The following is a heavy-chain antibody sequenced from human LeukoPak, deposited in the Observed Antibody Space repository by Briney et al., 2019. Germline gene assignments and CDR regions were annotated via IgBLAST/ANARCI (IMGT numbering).Heavy chain of an antibody. CDR3: ARKVYGDYNAFDI. Sequence: GGSLRLSCAASGFTFSSYAMHWVRQAPGKGLEWVAVISYDGSNKYYADSVKGRFTISRDNSKNTLYLQMNSLRAEDTAVYYCARKVYGDYNAFDIWGQGIMVTVSS. D-gene: IGHD4-17*01. CDR1: GFTFSSYA. CDR2: ISYDGSNK. J-gene: IGHJ3*02. V-gene: IGHV3-30-3*01.